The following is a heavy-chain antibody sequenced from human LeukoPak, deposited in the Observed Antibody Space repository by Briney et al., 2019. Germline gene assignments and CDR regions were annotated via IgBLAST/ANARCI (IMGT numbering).Heavy chain of an antibody. CDR3: TSYLREYCSGGSCFSDV. CDR1: GFTFSGSA. V-gene: IGHV3-73*01. Sequence: PGGSLTLSCAASGFTFSGSAMHWVRQASGKGLEWVGRIRSKANNYATEYAASVKGRFTISRDDSKNTAHLQMNSLKTEDTVVYYCTSYLREYCSGGSCFSDVWGKGNTVTISS. CDR2: IRSKANNYAT. J-gene: IGHJ6*04. D-gene: IGHD2-15*01.